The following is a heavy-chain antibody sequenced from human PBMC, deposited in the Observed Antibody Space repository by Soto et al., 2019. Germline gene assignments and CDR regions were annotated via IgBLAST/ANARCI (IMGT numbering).Heavy chain of an antibody. CDR2: IWYDGSNK. J-gene: IGHJ3*02. CDR1: GFTFSSYG. V-gene: IGHV3-33*01. D-gene: IGHD3-9*01. CDR3: ARDDYDIFTGYSPAAFDI. Sequence: GRSLRLSCAASGFTFSSYGMHWVRQAPGKGLEWVAVIWYDGSNKYYADSVKGRFTISRDNSKNTLYLQMNSLRAEDTAVYDCARDDYDIFTGYSPAAFDICGQVTMVTVSS.